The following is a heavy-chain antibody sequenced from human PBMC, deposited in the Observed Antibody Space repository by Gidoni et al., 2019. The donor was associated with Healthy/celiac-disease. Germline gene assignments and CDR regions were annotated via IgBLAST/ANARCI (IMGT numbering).Heavy chain of an antibody. Sequence: VPLVQSGAAVKKPGESLKLSCKGSGYSFTTYWIGWGGQRPGKGLGWMGHIYPGDSDTRYGPSFQGQVTISADKSISTAYLQWSSLKASDTAMYYCARRGDSGSYYYYYYYGMDVWGQGTTVTVSS. D-gene: IGHD1-26*01. CDR1: GYSFTTYW. J-gene: IGHJ6*02. CDR2: IYPGDSDT. V-gene: IGHV5-51*01. CDR3: ARRGDSGSYYYYYYYGMDV.